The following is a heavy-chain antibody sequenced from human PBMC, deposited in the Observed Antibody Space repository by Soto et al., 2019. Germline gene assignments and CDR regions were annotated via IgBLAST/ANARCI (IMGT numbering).Heavy chain of an antibody. D-gene: IGHD2-21*02. Sequence: QVQLVESGGSVVQPGRSLRLSCAASGFTFSSYAMNWVRQAPGKGLEWVAVISYDRSNKYYADSVKGRFTISRDNSKNTLYLQMNSLRAEDTAVYYCARAPSHIVVVTAILAYWGQGTLVTVSS. J-gene: IGHJ4*02. CDR2: ISYDRSNK. V-gene: IGHV3-30-3*01. CDR3: ARAPSHIVVVTAILAY. CDR1: GFTFSSYA.